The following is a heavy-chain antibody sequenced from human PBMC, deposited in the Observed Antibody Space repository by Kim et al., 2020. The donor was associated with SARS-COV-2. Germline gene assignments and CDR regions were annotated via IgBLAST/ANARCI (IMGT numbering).Heavy chain of an antibody. J-gene: IGHJ4*02. CDR1: GFTFSTSV. V-gene: IGHV3-23*01. CDR2: ISDSGGRT. CDR3: AKDLRDGYNLRELDY. D-gene: IGHD5-12*01. Sequence: GSLRLSCAASGFTFSTSVMSWVRQAPGKGLEWVSAISDSGGRTFYADSVKGRFTISRDNSENTVYLQMNSLRAEDTAVYYCAKDLRDGYNLRELDYWGQGTLVTVSS.